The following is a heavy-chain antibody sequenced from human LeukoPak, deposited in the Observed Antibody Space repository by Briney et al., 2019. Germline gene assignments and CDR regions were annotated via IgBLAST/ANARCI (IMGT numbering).Heavy chain of an antibody. CDR3: ARDDNGSYSHFDL. Sequence: ASVKVSCKASGYTFTSNYIHWVRQAPGQGLEWMGIINPSGGSTSYAQKFQGRVTMTRDTSTSTVYMELSSLKSEDTAVYYCARDDNGSYSHFDLWGRGTLVNVSS. J-gene: IGHJ2*01. V-gene: IGHV1-46*01. CDR1: GYTFTSNY. D-gene: IGHD1-26*01. CDR2: INPSGGST.